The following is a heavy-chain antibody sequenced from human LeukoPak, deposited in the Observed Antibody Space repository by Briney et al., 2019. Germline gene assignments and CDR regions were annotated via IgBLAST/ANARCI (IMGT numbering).Heavy chain of an antibody. Sequence: GGSVRLSCAASGFTFSSYGMHWVRQAPAKGLEWVAFIRYDGSNKYYADSVKGRFTISRDNSKNTLYLQMNSLRAEDTAVYYCAKEGPYYDFWSGYSADYWGQGTLVTVSS. J-gene: IGHJ4*02. CDR3: AKEGPYYDFWSGYSADY. V-gene: IGHV3-30*02. CDR2: IRYDGSNK. CDR1: GFTFSSYG. D-gene: IGHD3-3*01.